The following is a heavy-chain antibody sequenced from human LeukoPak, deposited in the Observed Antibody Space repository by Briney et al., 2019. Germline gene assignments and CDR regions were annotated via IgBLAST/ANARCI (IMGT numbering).Heavy chain of an antibody. CDR1: GYTFPSYF. Sequence: ASVKVSCKASGYTFPSYFMHWVRQAPGQGLEWMGIINPSGGSTSYAQKFQGRVTMTRDTSTSTVYMELSSLRSEDTAVYYCARDKAGIGSFDYWGQGTLVTVSS. D-gene: IGHD6-19*01. J-gene: IGHJ4*02. V-gene: IGHV1-46*01. CDR3: ARDKAGIGSFDY. CDR2: INPSGGST.